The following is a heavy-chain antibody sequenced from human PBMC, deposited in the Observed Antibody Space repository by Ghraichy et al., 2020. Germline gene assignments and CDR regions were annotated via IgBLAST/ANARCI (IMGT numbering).Heavy chain of an antibody. CDR3: ARAKPGYCSSTSCYDNWFDP. Sequence: SETQSLTCAVYGGSFSGYYWSWIRQPPGKGLEWIGEINHSGSTNYNPSLKSRVTISVDTSKNQFSLKLSSVTAADTAVYYCARAKPGYCSSTSCYDNWFDPWGQGTLVTVSS. D-gene: IGHD2-2*03. V-gene: IGHV4-34*01. CDR2: INHSGST. CDR1: GGSFSGYY. J-gene: IGHJ5*02.